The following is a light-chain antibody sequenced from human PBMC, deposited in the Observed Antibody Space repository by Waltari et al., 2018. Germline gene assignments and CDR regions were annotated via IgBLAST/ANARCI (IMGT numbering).Light chain of an antibody. CDR1: SSNIGSNY. Sequence: QSVLTQPPSASGTPGQRVSISCSGSSSNIGSNYVFWYQQLPGAAPKLLIYDHNQRPSGVPDRFSGSKAGTSASRAITGVRSEEEAAYHCAAWDDSLNGVVFGGGTKLAVL. J-gene: IGLJ2*01. V-gene: IGLV1-47*01. CDR2: DHN. CDR3: AAWDDSLNGVV.